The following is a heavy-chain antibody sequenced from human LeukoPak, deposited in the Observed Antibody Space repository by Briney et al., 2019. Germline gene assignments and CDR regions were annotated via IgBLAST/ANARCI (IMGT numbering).Heavy chain of an antibody. CDR3: AKGKRWLQLLYYFDY. CDR1: GFTFDDYA. V-gene: IGHV3-9*01. CDR2: ISWNSGSI. Sequence: GRSLRLSCAASGFTFDDYAMHWLRPAPGKGLEWFSGISWNSGSIGYADSVKGRFTISRDNAKNSLYLQMNSLRAEDTALYYCAKGKRWLQLLYYFDYWGQGTLVTVSS. J-gene: IGHJ4*02. D-gene: IGHD5-24*01.